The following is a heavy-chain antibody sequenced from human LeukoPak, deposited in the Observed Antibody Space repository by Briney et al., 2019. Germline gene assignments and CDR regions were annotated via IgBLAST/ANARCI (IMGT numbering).Heavy chain of an antibody. V-gene: IGHV4-4*07. CDR1: GGSISSYY. J-gene: IGHJ4*02. CDR2: IYTSGST. Sequence: PSETLSLTCTVSGGSISSYYWSWIRQPAGKGLEWIGRIYTSGSTNYNPSLKSRVTMSVDTSKNQFSLKLSSVTAADTAVYYCRAYSSSWYPYYFDYWGQGTLVTVSS. CDR3: RAYSSSWYPYYFDY. D-gene: IGHD6-13*01.